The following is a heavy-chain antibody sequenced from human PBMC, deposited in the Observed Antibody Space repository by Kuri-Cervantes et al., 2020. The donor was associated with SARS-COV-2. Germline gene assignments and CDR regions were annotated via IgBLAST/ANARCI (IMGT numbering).Heavy chain of an antibody. D-gene: IGHD2-21*01. J-gene: IGHJ4*02. Sequence: SETLSLTCAVSGYSISSGFYWGWIRQPPGKGLEWIGNSYHSGSTYYNPSLRSRVTISVDTSKNQFSLKLSSVSVADTAVYYCARNFGDVGNFDYWGQGTLVTVSS. V-gene: IGHV4-38-2*01. CDR3: ARNFGDVGNFDY. CDR1: GYSISSGFY. CDR2: SYHSGST.